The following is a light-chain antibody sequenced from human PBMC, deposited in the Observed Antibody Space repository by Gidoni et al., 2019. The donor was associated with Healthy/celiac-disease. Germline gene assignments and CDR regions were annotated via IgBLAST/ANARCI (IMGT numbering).Light chain of an antibody. CDR1: QSVSSSY. Sequence: EIVSMQAPGTLSLSPGERATLSCRASQSVSSSYLAWYQQKPGQAPRLLIYGASSRATGIPDRFSGSGSGTDFTLTISRLEPEDFAVYYCQQYGSSPYTFGQGTKLEIK. CDR3: QQYGSSPYT. J-gene: IGKJ2*01. CDR2: GAS. V-gene: IGKV3-20*01.